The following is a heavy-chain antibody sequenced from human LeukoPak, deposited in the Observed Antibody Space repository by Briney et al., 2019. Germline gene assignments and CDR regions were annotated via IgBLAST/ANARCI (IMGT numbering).Heavy chain of an antibody. CDR1: GYTFTNYF. D-gene: IGHD5-12*01. Sequence: ASVKVSCKAFGYTFTNYFMHWVRQAPGQGLEWMGWINPNNGDAKCAEKFQGRVTMTRDKSISIAYMELSRLTFDDTAVYYCVRGVSSVATPYFDYWGQGALVTVPS. J-gene: IGHJ4*02. V-gene: IGHV1-2*02. CDR3: VRGVSSVATPYFDY. CDR2: INPNNGDA.